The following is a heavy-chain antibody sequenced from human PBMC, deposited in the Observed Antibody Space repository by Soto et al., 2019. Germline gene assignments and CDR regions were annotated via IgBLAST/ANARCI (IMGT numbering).Heavy chain of an antibody. J-gene: IGHJ4*02. V-gene: IGHV1-46*01. CDR2: IYPSGGSP. CDR3: ARSQTTVTHCDY. Sequence: ASVTVSCKASGYTFISYYLHWVRQAPGQGLEWMGIIYPSGGSPSYAQKFQGRVIMTRDTSTSTVDMELSSLRSEDTAVYYCARSQTTVTHCDYWGQGTMVTVSS. CDR1: GYTFISYY. D-gene: IGHD4-17*01.